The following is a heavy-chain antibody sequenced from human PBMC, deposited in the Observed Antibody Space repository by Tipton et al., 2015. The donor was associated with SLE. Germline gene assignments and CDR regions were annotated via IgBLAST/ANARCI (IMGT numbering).Heavy chain of an antibody. CDR2: ISNDGSNK. CDR1: GFTFSSYA. V-gene: IGHV3-30*04. CDR3: ARIDYSAYCSSDNCYAADY. J-gene: IGHJ4*02. Sequence: SLRLSCEVSGFTFSSYAMSWVRQAPGKGLEWVAVISNDGSNKYYADSVKGRFTASRDNSKNTLYLQLNSVRAEDTAVYHCARIDYSAYCSSDNCYAADYWGQGTLVIVSS. D-gene: IGHD2-2*01.